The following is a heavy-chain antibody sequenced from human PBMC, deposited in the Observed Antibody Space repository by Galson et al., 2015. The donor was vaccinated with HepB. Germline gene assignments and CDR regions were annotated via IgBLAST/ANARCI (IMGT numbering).Heavy chain of an antibody. CDR3: AKEDYDLLTGYRYYNYGMDV. CDR2: INGDGSIR. Sequence: SLRLSCAVSGSTFRDYWINWVRQAPGKGLVWVSRINGDGSIRNYADAVKGRFTISRDNAKYTLYLQMSSLTAEDTAVYYCAKEDYDLLTGYRYYNYGMDVWGQGTTVTVAS. CDR1: GSTFRDYW. D-gene: IGHD3-9*01. J-gene: IGHJ6*02. V-gene: IGHV3-74*01.